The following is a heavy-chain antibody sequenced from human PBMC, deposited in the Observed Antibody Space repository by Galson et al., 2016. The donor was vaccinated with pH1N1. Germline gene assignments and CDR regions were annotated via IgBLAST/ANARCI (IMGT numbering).Heavy chain of an antibody. V-gene: IGHV1-18*01. CDR1: DYMFSSYA. Sequence: SVKVSCKASDYMFSSYAITWVRQAPGQGLEWMGTISGYNGNANYAQNFQGRITLNTDTSTRTAFMELRSLRSEDTAVYYCARGGSYYDYWGQGTLVTVAS. CDR2: ISGYNGNA. CDR3: ARGGSYYDY. D-gene: IGHD1-26*01. J-gene: IGHJ4*02.